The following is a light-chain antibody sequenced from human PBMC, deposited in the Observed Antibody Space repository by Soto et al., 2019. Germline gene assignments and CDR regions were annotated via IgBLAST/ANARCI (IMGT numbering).Light chain of an antibody. CDR2: DAS. Sequence: TVLTHSPRTLSLSPCERATLSFSASQNVSSNLLVWYQQKPGQAPRLLIYDASSRATGVPDRFSGSGSGTDFTLTISSLEPEDFAVYYCQHRSNWPPGITFGQGTRLEIK. CDR1: QNVSSNL. J-gene: IGKJ5*01. V-gene: IGKV3D-20*02. CDR3: QHRSNWPPGIT.